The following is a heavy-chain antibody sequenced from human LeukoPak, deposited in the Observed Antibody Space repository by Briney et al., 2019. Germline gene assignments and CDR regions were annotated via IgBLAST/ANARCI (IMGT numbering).Heavy chain of an antibody. CDR2: IRSDGSNK. CDR3: ARVGNGDFYFDY. D-gene: IGHD2-21*01. Sequence: GGSLRLSCAASGFTFSSYGMHWVRQAPGKGLEWVAFIRSDGSNKYYADSVKGRFTISRDNAKNSLYLQMNSLRAEDTAVYYCARVGNGDFYFDYWGQGTLVTVSS. CDR1: GFTFSSYG. J-gene: IGHJ4*02. V-gene: IGHV3-30*02.